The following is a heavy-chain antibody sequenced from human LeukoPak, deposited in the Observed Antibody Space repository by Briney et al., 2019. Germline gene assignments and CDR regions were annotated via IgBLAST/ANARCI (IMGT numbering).Heavy chain of an antibody. CDR1: GGSISSSSYY. J-gene: IGHJ6*03. CDR2: IYYSGST. CDR3: ARLLGQLGNYYYYYYMDV. D-gene: IGHD3-16*01. Sequence: PSETLSLTCTVSGGSISSSSYYWGWIRQPPGKGLEWIGSIYYSGSTYYNPSLKSRVTISVDTSKNQFSLKLSSVTAADTAVYYCARLLGQLGNYYYYYYMDVWGEGTTVTVSS. V-gene: IGHV4-39*01.